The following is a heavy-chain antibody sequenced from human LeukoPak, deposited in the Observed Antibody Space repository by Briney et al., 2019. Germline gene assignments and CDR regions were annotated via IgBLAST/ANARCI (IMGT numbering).Heavy chain of an antibody. J-gene: IGHJ4*02. D-gene: IGHD1-1*01. CDR1: GGSINSPNSY. V-gene: IGHV4-39*01. CDR3: ARRVVAGTTVDF. Sequence: SETLSLTCTVSGGSINSPNSYWGWIRQPPGKGLEWIGSIFHDGTTYYSPSLKIRVTVSVDTSLNQFSLSLMSMTAADTAVYYCARRVVAGTTVDFWGQGNLVTVSS. CDR2: IFHDGTT.